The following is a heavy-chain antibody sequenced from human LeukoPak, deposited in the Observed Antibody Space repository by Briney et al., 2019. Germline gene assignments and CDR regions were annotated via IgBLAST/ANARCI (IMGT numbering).Heavy chain of an antibody. Sequence: PSETLSLTCAVYGGSFSGYYWSWIRQPPGKGLEWIGEINHSGSTNYNPSLKSRVTISVDTSKNQFSLKLSSVTAADTAVYYCAGYCNSSGCPLDYWGQGTLVTVSS. J-gene: IGHJ4*02. D-gene: IGHD6-19*01. CDR2: INHSGST. CDR1: GGSFSGYY. CDR3: AGYCNSSGCPLDY. V-gene: IGHV4-34*01.